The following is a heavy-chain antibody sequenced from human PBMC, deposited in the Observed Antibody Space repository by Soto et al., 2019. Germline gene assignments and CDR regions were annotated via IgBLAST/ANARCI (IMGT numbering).Heavy chain of an antibody. V-gene: IGHV1-8*01. CDR1: GYNLTSYH. J-gene: IGHJ6*02. CDR2: MYPNSGNT. Sequence: GASVKLSCKHTGYNLTSYHINWGRQATGQGLDWMVSMYPNSGNTGYAQKFQGRATMTTNTSISTAYMELSSLRSEDTAVYYCARGKAVRHYYYYGMDVWGQGTTVTVSS. CDR3: ARGKAVRHYYYYGMDV. D-gene: IGHD4-4*01.